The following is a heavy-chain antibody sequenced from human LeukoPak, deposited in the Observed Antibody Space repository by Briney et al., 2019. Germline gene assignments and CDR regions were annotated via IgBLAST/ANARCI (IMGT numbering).Heavy chain of an antibody. V-gene: IGHV3-72*01. CDR3: ARVGWLLYAFDI. D-gene: IGHD3-3*01. J-gene: IGHJ3*02. CDR2: IRNKAQRHTT. Sequence: GGSLRLSCAASGFIFSDHYMDWVRLAPGKGLEWVGRIRNKAQRHTTVYAASVNGRFTISRDDSRNSLYLQMNSLSAEDTAVYYCARVGWLLYAFDIWGQGTMVTVSS. CDR1: GFIFSDHY.